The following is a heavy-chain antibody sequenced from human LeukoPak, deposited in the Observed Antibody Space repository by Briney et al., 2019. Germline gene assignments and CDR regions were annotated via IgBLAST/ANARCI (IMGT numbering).Heavy chain of an antibody. V-gene: IGHV1-69-2*01. J-gene: IGHJ6*03. CDR1: GYTFTDYY. CDR2: VDPEDGET. Sequence: ASVEVSCKVSGYTFTDYYMHWVQQAPGKGLEWMGLVDPEDGETIYAEKFQGRVTITADTSTDTAYMELSSLRSEDTAVYYCATGSRTTGYYYYYMDVWGKGTTVTVSS. CDR3: ATGSRTTGYYYYYMDV. D-gene: IGHD1-7*01.